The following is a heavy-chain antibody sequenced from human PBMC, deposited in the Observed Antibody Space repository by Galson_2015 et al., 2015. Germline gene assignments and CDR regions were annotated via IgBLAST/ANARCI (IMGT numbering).Heavy chain of an antibody. CDR2: ISAGDNT. CDR1: EFTVSNTY. J-gene: IGHJ6*02. V-gene: IGHV3-53*01. CDR3: AGRAVGYYYGMDV. Sequence: FLRLSCAASEFTVSNTYMSWVRQAPGKGLEWVSIISAGDNTYYVDSVKGRFTISRDNSKNTLYLQMHSLRAEDTAVYYCAGRAVGYYYGMDVWGQGTTVTVS. D-gene: IGHD2-2*01.